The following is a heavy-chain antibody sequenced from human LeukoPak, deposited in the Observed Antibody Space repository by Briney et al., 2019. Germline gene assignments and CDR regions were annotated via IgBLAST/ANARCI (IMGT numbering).Heavy chain of an antibody. CDR1: GGSFSGYY. CDR2: INHSGST. J-gene: IGHJ4*02. CDR3: ARGERPYDYVWGSYRSGYYFDY. V-gene: IGHV4-34*01. D-gene: IGHD3-16*02. Sequence: SETLSLTCAVYGGSFSGYYWSWIRQPPGKGLEWIGEINHSGSTNYNPSLKSRVTISVDTSKNQFSLKLSSVTAADTAVYYCARGERPYDYVWGSYRSGYYFDYWGQGTLVTVSS.